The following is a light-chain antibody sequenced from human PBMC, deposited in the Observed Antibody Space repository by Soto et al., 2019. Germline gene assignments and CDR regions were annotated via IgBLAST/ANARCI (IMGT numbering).Light chain of an antibody. CDR2: GAS. J-gene: IGKJ5*01. CDR3: QQYSSSPVT. Sequence: EIVLTHSPGTLSLSPGERATLSCRASQSLSNNYLAWYQQKPGQAPRLVIYGASSRATGIPDRFSASGSGTDFTLTISRLEPEDFAVYFCQQYSSSPVTFGQGTRLEIK. CDR1: QSLSNNY. V-gene: IGKV3-20*01.